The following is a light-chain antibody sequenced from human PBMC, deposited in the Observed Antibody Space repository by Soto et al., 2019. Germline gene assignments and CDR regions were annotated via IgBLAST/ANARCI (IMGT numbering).Light chain of an antibody. J-gene: IGLJ3*02. CDR1: SSDVGGYNY. CDR3: SSYTSRSTWV. CDR2: DVS. Sequence: QSALTQPASVSGSPGQSITISCTGTSSDVGGYNYVSWYQQQPGKAPKLMIYDVSNRPLGVSNRFSGSKSGNTASLTISGLQAEDEADYYCSSYTSRSTWVFGGGTKLTVL. V-gene: IGLV2-14*01.